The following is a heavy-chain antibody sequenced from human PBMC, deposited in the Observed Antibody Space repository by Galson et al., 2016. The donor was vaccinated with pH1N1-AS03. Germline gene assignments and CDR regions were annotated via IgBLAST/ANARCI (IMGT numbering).Heavy chain of an antibody. J-gene: IGHJ4*02. V-gene: IGHV4-39*07. CDR2: IYSSGST. CDR3: ARRHAYDSSGYYYVGYFDY. CDR1: GDSISSSTYY. Sequence: ETLSLTCTVSGDSISSSTYYWGWIRQPPGKGLEWIGSIYSSGSTYYNPSLKSRVTTSVDTSKSQFSLKLSSVTAADTAVYYCARRHAYDSSGYYYVGYFDYWGQGTLVTVSS. D-gene: IGHD3-22*01.